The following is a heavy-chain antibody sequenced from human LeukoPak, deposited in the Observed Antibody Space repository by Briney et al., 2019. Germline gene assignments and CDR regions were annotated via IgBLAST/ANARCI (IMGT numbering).Heavy chain of an antibody. V-gene: IGHV3-23*01. Sequence: GGSLRLSCAASGFTFSSYGMSWVRQAPGKGLEWVSAISGSGGSTYYADSVKGRFTISRDNSKNTLYLQMNSLRAEDTAVYYCAKDQTGYSSSPDAFDIWGQGTMVTVSP. D-gene: IGHD6-13*01. CDR3: AKDQTGYSSSPDAFDI. J-gene: IGHJ3*02. CDR1: GFTFSSYG. CDR2: ISGSGGST.